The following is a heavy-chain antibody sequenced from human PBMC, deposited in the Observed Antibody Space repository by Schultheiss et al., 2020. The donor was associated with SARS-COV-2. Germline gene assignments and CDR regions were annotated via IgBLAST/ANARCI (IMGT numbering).Heavy chain of an antibody. CDR1: GGSISSSSYY. CDR3: ARGLANPYFDY. Sequence: AGSLRLSCTVSGGSISSSSYYWGWIRQPPGKGLEWIGSIYYSGSTNYNPSLKSRVTISVDTSKNQFSLKLSSVTAADTAVYYCARGLANPYFDYWGQGTLVTVSS. J-gene: IGHJ4*02. CDR2: IYYSGST. V-gene: IGHV4-39*07.